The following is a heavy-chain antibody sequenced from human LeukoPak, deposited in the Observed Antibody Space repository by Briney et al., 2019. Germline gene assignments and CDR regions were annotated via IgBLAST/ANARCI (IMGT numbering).Heavy chain of an antibody. CDR1: GFTLSSYS. V-gene: IGHV3-21*01. CDR3: ARSAAGTYY. CDR2: ISSSSSYK. Sequence: GGSLGLSCVASGFTLSSYSMNWVRQAPGKGLEWVSSISSSSSYKYYTDSVKGRFTISRDNAKNSLYLQMNSLRAEDTAVYYCARSAAGTYYWGQGILVTVSS. J-gene: IGHJ4*02. D-gene: IGHD1-1*01.